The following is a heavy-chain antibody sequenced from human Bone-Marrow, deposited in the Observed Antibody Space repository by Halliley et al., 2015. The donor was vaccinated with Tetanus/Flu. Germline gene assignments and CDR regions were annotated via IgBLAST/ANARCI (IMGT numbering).Heavy chain of an antibody. D-gene: IGHD3-10*01. V-gene: IGHV3-23*01. Sequence: ASGFTFSNYAMNWVRQAPGKGLEWVSAISGSGGSTDHADSVKGRFTISRDNSKNTLYLQMNSLRAEDTAVYYCAKSLGGSGPYYYYGMDVWGQGTTVTVSS. J-gene: IGHJ6*02. CDR2: ISGSGGST. CDR1: GFTFSNYA. CDR3: AKSLGGSGPYYYYGMDV.